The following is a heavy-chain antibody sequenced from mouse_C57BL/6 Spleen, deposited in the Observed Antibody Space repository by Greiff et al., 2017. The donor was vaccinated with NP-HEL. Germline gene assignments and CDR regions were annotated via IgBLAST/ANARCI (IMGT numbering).Heavy chain of an antibody. CDR2: IYPRSGNN. CDR1: GYTFTSYG. Sequence: VQLQQSGAELARPGASVKLSCKASGYTFTSYGISWVKQRTGQGLEWIGEIYPRSGNNYYNEKFKGKATLTADKSSITAYMELRSLTSEDSAVYFCANYYGSSYVAYWGQGTLVTVSA. D-gene: IGHD1-1*01. V-gene: IGHV1-81*01. J-gene: IGHJ3*01. CDR3: ANYYGSSYVAY.